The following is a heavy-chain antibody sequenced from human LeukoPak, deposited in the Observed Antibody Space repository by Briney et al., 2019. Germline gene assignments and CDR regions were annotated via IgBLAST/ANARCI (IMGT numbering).Heavy chain of an antibody. Sequence: PSVTLSLTCTASGGPVDSGTYCWSWIPQSPGKTLVGMGYICDSGSIDHNPSLKSRVTITVDTSKSHFSLKLSSVTAADTAVYYCARSSVQFGTATHFDYWGQGTLVTVSS. V-gene: IGHV4-61*03. CDR1: GGPVDSGTYC. J-gene: IGHJ4*02. CDR2: ICDSGSI. D-gene: IGHD3-10*01. CDR3: ARSSVQFGTATHFDY.